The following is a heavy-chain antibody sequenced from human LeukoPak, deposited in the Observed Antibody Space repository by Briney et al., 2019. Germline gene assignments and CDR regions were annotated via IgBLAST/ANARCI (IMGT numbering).Heavy chain of an antibody. CDR1: GGSISNYY. Sequence: SETLSLTCTVSGGSISNYYWSWIRQPPGKGLEWIGYIYYSGSTTYNPSLKSRVTISVDTSKNQFSLKLSSVTAADTAVYYCASHSSWYPYFDYWGQGTLVTVSS. V-gene: IGHV4-59*12. CDR2: IYYSGST. D-gene: IGHD6-13*01. J-gene: IGHJ4*02. CDR3: ASHSSWYPYFDY.